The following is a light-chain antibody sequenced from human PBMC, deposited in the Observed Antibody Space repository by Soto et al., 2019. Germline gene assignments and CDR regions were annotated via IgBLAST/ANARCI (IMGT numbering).Light chain of an antibody. CDR3: QQYYTTPFT. CDR1: QSVLYSSNNKNY. J-gene: IGKJ3*01. Sequence: DIVMTQSPDSLAVSLGERATINCKSSQSVLYSSNNKNYLAWYQQKPGQPPKLLIYWASTRESGVPDRFSGSGSGTDFTLTISRLQAEDVAVYYCQQYYTTPFTFGPGTKVDFK. V-gene: IGKV4-1*01. CDR2: WAS.